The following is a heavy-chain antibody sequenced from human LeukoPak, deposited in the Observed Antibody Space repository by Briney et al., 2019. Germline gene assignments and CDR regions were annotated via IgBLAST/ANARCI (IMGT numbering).Heavy chain of an antibody. CDR1: GFTFRSYV. CDR2: ISGSGGST. D-gene: IGHD5-18*01. V-gene: IGHV3-23*01. Sequence: PGGSLRLSCAASGFTFRSYVMYWVRQAPGKGLEWVSGISGSGGSTFYADSVKGRFTISRDNSKNTLYLQMNSLRAEDTAVYYCAKGVADTAMVYEAPIDYWGQGTLVTVSS. CDR3: AKGVADTAMVYEAPIDY. J-gene: IGHJ4*02.